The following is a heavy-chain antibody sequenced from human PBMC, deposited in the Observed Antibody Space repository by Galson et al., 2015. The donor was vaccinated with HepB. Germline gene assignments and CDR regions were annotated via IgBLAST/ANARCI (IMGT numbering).Heavy chain of an antibody. V-gene: IGHV3-9*01. J-gene: IGHJ4*02. D-gene: IGHD5-12*01. Sequence: SLRLSCAASGFTFDDYAMHWVRQAPGKGLEWVSGISWNSGSIGYADSVKGRFTISRDNAKNSLYLQMNSLRAEDTALYYCAKDLRGYSGPYYFDYWGQGTLVTVSS. CDR3: AKDLRGYSGPYYFDY. CDR2: ISWNSGSI. CDR1: GFTFDDYA.